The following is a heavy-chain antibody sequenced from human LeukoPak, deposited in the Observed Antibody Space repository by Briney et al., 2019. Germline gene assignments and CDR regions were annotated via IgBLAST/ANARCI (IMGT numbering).Heavy chain of an antibody. J-gene: IGHJ5*02. CDR1: VGTFIIYA. V-gene: IGHV1-69*06. D-gene: IGHD2-2*01. Sequence: GASVNVSFMCSVGTFIIYAISWVRQARGRGVEGVGRIIPIFATANYAHTFHGTVTITADKSTSTAYMELSSLRSEDTPVYYCARGGRYCSSTSCPYSTFDPWGQGTLVTVSS. CDR3: ARGGRYCSSTSCPYSTFDP. CDR2: IIPIFATA.